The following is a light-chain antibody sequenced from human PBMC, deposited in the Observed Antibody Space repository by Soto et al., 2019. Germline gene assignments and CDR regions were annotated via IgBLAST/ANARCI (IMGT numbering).Light chain of an antibody. CDR2: GSS. CDR3: QQYNNGPQT. Sequence: EIVMTQSPATVSVSPGERATLSCRASQSVGSNLAWYHQKPGQAPRLLIYGSSTRATGIPARFSGSGSGTEFTLTISSLQSEDFAVYFCQQYNNGPQTFGQGTKVEIK. CDR1: QSVGSN. J-gene: IGKJ1*01. V-gene: IGKV3-15*01.